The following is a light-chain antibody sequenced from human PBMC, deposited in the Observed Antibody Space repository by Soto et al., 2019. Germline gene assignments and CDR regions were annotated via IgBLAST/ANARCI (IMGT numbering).Light chain of an antibody. CDR2: GAS. CDR3: QQYNNWPPWT. V-gene: IGKV3-15*01. CDR1: QSVSSN. J-gene: IGKJ1*01. Sequence: EIVMTQSPATLSVSPGERATLSCRASQSVSSNLAWYQQKPGQAPMLLIYGASTRATGIPARFSGSGSGTELTLTICSLQSEDFAVYYCQQYNNWPPWTFGQGTKVEIK.